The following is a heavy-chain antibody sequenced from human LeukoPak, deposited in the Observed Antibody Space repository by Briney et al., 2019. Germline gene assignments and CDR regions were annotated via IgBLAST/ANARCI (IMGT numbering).Heavy chain of an antibody. CDR2: ISGSGGST. J-gene: IGHJ4*02. D-gene: IGHD6-13*01. V-gene: IGHV3-23*01. CDR1: GFTFSSYA. Sequence: GGSLRLSCAASGFTFSSYAMSWVRQAPGKGLEWVSAISGSGGSTYYADSVKGRFTISRDNSKNTLYLQMNSLRAEDTAVYYCASFGGYSSSWGMYYFDYWGQGTLVTVSS. CDR3: ASFGGYSSSWGMYYFDY.